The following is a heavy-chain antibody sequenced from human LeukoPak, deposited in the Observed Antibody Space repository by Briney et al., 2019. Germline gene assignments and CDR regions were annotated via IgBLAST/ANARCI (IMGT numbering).Heavy chain of an antibody. V-gene: IGHV3-11*04. CDR3: ARDPRTVRI. J-gene: IGHJ4*02. CDR1: GLSFGDYG. CDR2: ISGNGGVI. D-gene: IGHD1-1*01. Sequence: GGSLRLSCTPSGLSFGDYGMSWVRQAPGKGLEWLSYISGNGGVIQYADSVKGRFTISRDNAKNLLYLQMDSLRVEDTAIYYCARDPRTVRIWGQGTLVTVSS.